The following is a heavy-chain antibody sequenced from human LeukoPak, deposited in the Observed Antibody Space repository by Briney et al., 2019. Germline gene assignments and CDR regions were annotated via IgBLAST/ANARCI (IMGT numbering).Heavy chain of an antibody. D-gene: IGHD3-3*01. Sequence: GASVKVSCKASGYTFTSYGISWVRQAPGQGLEWMGWISAYDGNTNYAQKLQGRVTMTTDTSTSTAYMELRSLRSDDTAVYYCARDGVLSLVYYYYGMDVWGQGTTVTVSS. CDR3: ARDGVLSLVYYYYGMDV. CDR1: GYTFTSYG. CDR2: ISAYDGNT. J-gene: IGHJ6*02. V-gene: IGHV1-18*01.